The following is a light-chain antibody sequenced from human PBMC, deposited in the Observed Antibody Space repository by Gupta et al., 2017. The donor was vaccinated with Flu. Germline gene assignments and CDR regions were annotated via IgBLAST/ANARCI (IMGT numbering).Light chain of an antibody. CDR3: KSYDTSLSSSGV. J-gene: IGLJ1*01. CDR2: DKK. Sequence: QQRPGTASKLLISDKKNRPSGVPARFSGSRSGTSAALAITGLQAEDEDDYYCKSYDTSLSSSGVFGSGTKVTVL. V-gene: IGLV1-40*01.